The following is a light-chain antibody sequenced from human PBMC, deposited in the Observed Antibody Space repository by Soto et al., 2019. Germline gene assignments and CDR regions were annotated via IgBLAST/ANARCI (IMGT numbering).Light chain of an antibody. CDR3: QQYGSSSST. CDR2: GTS. Sequence: IVLTQPPCTVALPRGERATLSCRASQSVSSSYLAWYQQKPGQAPRLLIYGTSSRASAIPDRFSGSGSGTDFTLTISRLQPEDFAVYYCQQYGSSSSTFGQGTKVEIK. CDR1: QSVSSSY. V-gene: IGKV3-20*01. J-gene: IGKJ1*01.